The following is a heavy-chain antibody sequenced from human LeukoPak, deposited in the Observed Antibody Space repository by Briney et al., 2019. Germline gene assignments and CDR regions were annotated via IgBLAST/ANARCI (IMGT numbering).Heavy chain of an antibody. CDR3: ARLGQTVTGFYSLDI. CDR1: GASISGNY. Sequence: SETLSLTCSVSGASISGNYWSWIRQPPGKGLEFIGYMFHSGGTNYNPSLKSRVITSLDASKNQFSLKLFSVTAADTAVYYCARLGQTVTGFYSLDIWGQGTMVTVSS. CDR2: MFHSGGT. V-gene: IGHV4-59*12. J-gene: IGHJ3*02. D-gene: IGHD3-9*01.